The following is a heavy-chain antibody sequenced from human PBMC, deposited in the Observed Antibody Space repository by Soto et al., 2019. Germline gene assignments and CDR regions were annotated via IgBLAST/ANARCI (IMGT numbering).Heavy chain of an antibody. CDR2: ISSSGGSGGST. J-gene: IGHJ4*02. CDR3: AKGPSYSDSYFDY. V-gene: IGHV3-23*01. CDR1: GFTFSSYA. Sequence: SLRLSCAASGFTFSSYAMNWVRQAPGKGLEWVSDISSSGGSGGSTHYAESVKGRFTISRDNSKNTLYLQMNSLRAEDTAVYYCAKGPSYSDSYFDYWGQGTLVTVSS. D-gene: IGHD4-17*01.